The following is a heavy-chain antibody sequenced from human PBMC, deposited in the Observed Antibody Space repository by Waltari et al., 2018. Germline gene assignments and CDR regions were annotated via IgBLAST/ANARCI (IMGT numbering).Heavy chain of an antibody. CDR1: GFNFSSYS. J-gene: IGHJ4*02. D-gene: IGHD5-12*01. CDR2: ISSSSSTV. V-gene: IGHV3-48*04. CDR3: ARSLSEDIVPTTGVFFDY. Sequence: EVHLVQSGGGLVQPGGSLRLSCAASGFNFSSYSMDWFRQAPGKGLEWVSYISSSSSTVYYADSLKGRFTISRDNAKNSLYLQMNGLRVEDTAVYYCARSLSEDIVPTTGVFFDYWGQGSLVTVSS.